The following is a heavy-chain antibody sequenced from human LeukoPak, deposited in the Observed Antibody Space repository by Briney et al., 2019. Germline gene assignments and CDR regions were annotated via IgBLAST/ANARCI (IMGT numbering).Heavy chain of an antibody. D-gene: IGHD6-13*01. J-gene: IGHJ4*02. Sequence: SETLSLTCAVYGGSFSGYYWSWIRQPPGKGLEWTGGINHSGSTNYNPSLKSRVTISIDTSKNQSSLKLSSVTAADTALYYCARGPGTWYYYWGQGTLVTVSS. CDR3: ARGPGTWYYY. CDR2: INHSGST. CDR1: GGSFSGYY. V-gene: IGHV4-34*01.